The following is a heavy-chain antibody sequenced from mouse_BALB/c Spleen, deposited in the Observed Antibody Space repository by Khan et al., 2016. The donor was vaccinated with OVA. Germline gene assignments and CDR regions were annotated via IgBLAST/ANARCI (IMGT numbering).Heavy chain of an antibody. J-gene: IGHJ1*01. D-gene: IGHD2-1*01. V-gene: IGHV3-8*02. CDR3: ARWGNPRWYFDV. CDR2: IGYSGST. CDR1: GDSITSGY. Sequence: EVQLQESGPSLVKPSQTLSLTCSVTGDSITSGYWNWIRKFPGNKVEYMGYIGYSGSTYYNPSLTSRISITRDTSKNQCYLQLNSVTTEDTATYYCARWGNPRWYFDVWGAGTTVTVSS.